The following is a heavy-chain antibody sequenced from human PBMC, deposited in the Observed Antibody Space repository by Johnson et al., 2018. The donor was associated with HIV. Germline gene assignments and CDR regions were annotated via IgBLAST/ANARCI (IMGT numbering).Heavy chain of an antibody. J-gene: IGHJ3*02. CDR2: IYSGGST. CDR3: ARDSYGGAFDI. D-gene: IGHD3-16*01. Sequence: VQLVESGGGLVQPGGSLRLSCAASGFTVSSNYMSWVRQAPGKGLDWVSVIYSGGSTYYADSVKGRFTISRDNSKNTLYLQMNSLRAEDTAVYYCARDSYGGAFDIWGQGTMVTVSS. CDR1: GFTVSSNY. V-gene: IGHV3-66*01.